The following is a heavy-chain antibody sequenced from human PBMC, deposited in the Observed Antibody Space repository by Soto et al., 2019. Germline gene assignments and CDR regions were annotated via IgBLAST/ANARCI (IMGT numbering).Heavy chain of an antibody. CDR3: AKASDYDILTGRSWLDP. Sequence: GGSLRLSCAASGFTFSSYAMSWVRQAPGKGLEWVSAISGSGGSTYYADSVKGRFTISRDNSKNTLYLQMNSLRAEDTAVYYCAKASDYDILTGRSWLDPWGPGTMLTVYS. D-gene: IGHD3-9*01. CDR2: ISGSGGST. V-gene: IGHV3-23*01. J-gene: IGHJ5*02. CDR1: GFTFSSYA.